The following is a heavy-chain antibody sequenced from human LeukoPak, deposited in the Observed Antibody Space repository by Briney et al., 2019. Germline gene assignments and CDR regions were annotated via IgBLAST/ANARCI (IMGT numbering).Heavy chain of an antibody. D-gene: IGHD6-19*01. J-gene: IGHJ4*02. CDR3: ASGGMAYSSGWYY. CDR2: IYHSGST. Sequence: SETLSLTCAVPGYSISSGYYWGWIRQPPGKGLEWIGSIYHSGSTYYNPSLKSRVTISVDTSKNQFSLKLSSVTAADTAVYYCASGGMAYSSGWYYWGQGALVTVSS. CDR1: GYSISSGYY. V-gene: IGHV4-38-2*01.